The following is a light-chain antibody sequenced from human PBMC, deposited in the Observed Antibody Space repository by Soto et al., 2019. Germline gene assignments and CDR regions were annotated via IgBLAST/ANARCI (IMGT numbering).Light chain of an antibody. Sequence: DIQMTQSPSTLSASVGDRVTISCRASQSISDWLAWYQQKPGKAPRLLIYRASTLQRGVPSRFRGSGSGTEFTLTISDLQPDDFATYFCQQYHIYSWTFGRGTKVDI. V-gene: IGKV1-5*03. CDR2: RAS. CDR1: QSISDW. CDR3: QQYHIYSWT. J-gene: IGKJ1*01.